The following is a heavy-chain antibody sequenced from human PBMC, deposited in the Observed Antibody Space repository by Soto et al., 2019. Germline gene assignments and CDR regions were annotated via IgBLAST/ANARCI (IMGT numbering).Heavy chain of an antibody. J-gene: IGHJ4*02. V-gene: IGHV3-23*01. CDR3: ARNYYDSGGGFDX. Sequence: PGGSLRLSCATSGYTFNYYAMSWFRQAPGKGLEWVSGLSGDGVATHYADSVKGRFTISRDNSKSTLYLQMNSLRAEDTAVYYCARNYYDSGGGFDXWGQGTLVTVSS. D-gene: IGHD3-22*01. CDR2: LSGDGVAT. CDR1: GYTFNYYA.